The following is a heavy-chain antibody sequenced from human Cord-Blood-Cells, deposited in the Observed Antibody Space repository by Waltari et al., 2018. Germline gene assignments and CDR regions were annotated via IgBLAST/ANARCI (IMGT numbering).Heavy chain of an antibody. V-gene: IGHV4-34*01. J-gene: IGHJ6*02. CDR2: INHSGST. D-gene: IGHD5-18*01. Sequence: QVQLQQWGAGLLKPSETLPLTCAVYGGSFSGYYCRWIRPPPGKGLGWIGEINHSGSTNYNPPLKSRVTISVDTSKNQFSLKLSSVTAADTAVYYCARLFLDTAMVTDYYYGMDVWGQGTTVTVSS. CDR3: ARLFLDTAMVTDYYYGMDV. CDR1: GGSFSGYY.